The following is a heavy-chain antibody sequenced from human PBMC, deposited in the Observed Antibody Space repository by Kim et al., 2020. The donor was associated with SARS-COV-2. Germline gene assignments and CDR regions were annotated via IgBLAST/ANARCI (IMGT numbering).Heavy chain of an antibody. Sequence: ASVKVSCKTSGYTFTDYPLYWVRQAPGQGLEWMGWINTVSGDTRSSQNFQGRVTITRDTSANTAYMELSSLRSEDTAVYYCAKKKFFAAGSYSDFDYWGQ. J-gene: IGHJ4*02. CDR1: GYTFTDYP. V-gene: IGHV1-3*04. CDR3: AKKKFFAAGSYSDFDY. D-gene: IGHD3-10*01. CDR2: INTVSGDT.